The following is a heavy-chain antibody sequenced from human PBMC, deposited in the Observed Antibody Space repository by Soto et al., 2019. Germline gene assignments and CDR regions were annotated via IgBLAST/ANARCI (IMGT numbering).Heavy chain of an antibody. D-gene: IGHD6-25*01. CDR2: MNANSGNA. Sequence: QVQLVQSGAEVKKPGASVKVSCKASGYTFINHDINWVRQAPGQGLEWMGWMNANSGNAGYAQIFQGRVTMTRDTSINTADMELSSLRSEDTAVYFCARGSGSGGLDWFDPWGQGTLVTVSS. CDR1: GYTFINHD. V-gene: IGHV1-8*01. CDR3: ARGSGSGGLDWFDP. J-gene: IGHJ5*02.